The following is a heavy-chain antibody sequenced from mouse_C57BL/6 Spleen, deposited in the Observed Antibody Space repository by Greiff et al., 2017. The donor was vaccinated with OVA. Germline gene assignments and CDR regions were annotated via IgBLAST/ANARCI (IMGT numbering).Heavy chain of an antibody. V-gene: IGHV3-1*01. CDR3: ARGFRDYAMDY. D-gene: IGHD3-1*01. J-gene: IGHJ4*01. Sequence: EVKLVESGPGMVKPSQSLSLTCTVTGYSITSGYDWHWIRHFPGNKLEWMGYISYSGSTNYNPSLKSRISITHDTSKNHFFLKLNSVTTEDTATYYCARGFRDYAMDYWGQGTSVTVSS. CDR2: ISYSGST. CDR1: GYSITSGYD.